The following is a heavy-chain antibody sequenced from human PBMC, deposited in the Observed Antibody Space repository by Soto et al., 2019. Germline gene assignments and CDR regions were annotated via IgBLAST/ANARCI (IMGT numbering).Heavy chain of an antibody. D-gene: IGHD2-2*01. V-gene: IGHV4-39*01. Sequence: PSETLSLTCTVSGGSISGSGYYWGWIRQPPGKGLEWIGSIHYTETTYYNPSLKSRVTISVDTSKNQLFLKLSSVTAADTAVYYCARPHCSSSNCPNWFDPWGQGTLVTVSS. CDR1: GGSISGSGYY. J-gene: IGHJ5*02. CDR3: ARPHCSSSNCPNWFDP. CDR2: IHYTETT.